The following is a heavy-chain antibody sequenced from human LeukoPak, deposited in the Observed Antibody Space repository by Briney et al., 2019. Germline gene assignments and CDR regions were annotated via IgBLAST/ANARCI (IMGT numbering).Heavy chain of an antibody. Sequence: GGSLRLSCIASGFIFSNFAMAWVRHTPGKGLEWVSLISGSSDSTYYADSVEGRFTISRDNSRNTLYLQMNKLRAEDTALYFCATDRGYSGYGTFDSWGQGTQVTVSS. J-gene: IGHJ4*02. CDR3: ATDRGYSGYGTFDS. CDR1: GFIFSNFA. V-gene: IGHV3-23*01. CDR2: ISGSSDST. D-gene: IGHD5-12*01.